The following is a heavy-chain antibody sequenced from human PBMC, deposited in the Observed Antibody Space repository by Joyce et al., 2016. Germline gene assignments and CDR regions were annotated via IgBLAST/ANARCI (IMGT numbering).Heavy chain of an antibody. V-gene: IGHV1-69*08. D-gene: IGHD2-21*02. CDR2: IIPVLNKP. CDR3: ARDWVVTPMARTFDL. J-gene: IGHJ3*01. CDR1: GGAFSGYT. Sequence: QVQLVQSGAEVKKPGSSVKVSCKASGGAFSGYTVSWIRQAPGQGLKWMGKIIPVLNKPDYAQKFQGRVTITLDKSTSTAYLEVRSLRSEDSALYYCARDWVVTPMARTFDLWGQGTMVTVST.